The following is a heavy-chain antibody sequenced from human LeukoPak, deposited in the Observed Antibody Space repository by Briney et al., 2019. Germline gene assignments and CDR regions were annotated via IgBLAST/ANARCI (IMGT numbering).Heavy chain of an antibody. Sequence: SVKVSCKASGGTFSSYAISWVRQAPGQGLEWMGGIIPIFGTANYAQKFQGRVTITADESTSTAYMELRSLRSDDTAVYYCARSIRVRMDVWGKGTTVTVSS. CDR3: ARSIRVRMDV. CDR1: GGTFSSYA. V-gene: IGHV1-69*13. CDR2: IIPIFGTA. J-gene: IGHJ6*03.